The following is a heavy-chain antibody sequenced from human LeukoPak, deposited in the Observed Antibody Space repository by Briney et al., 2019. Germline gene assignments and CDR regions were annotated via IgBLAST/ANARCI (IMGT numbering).Heavy chain of an antibody. CDR2: ISSSSNYI. V-gene: IGHV3-21*01. CDR3: ARVGTRAD. J-gene: IGHJ4*02. CDR1: GFTFSSYG. Sequence: PGRSLRLSCAASGFTFSSYGMHWVRQAPGKGLEWVSSISSSSNYIHYADSLKGRFTISRDNANNSLYLQMNSLRAEDTAVYYCARVGTRADWGQGTLVTVSS. D-gene: IGHD1-1*01.